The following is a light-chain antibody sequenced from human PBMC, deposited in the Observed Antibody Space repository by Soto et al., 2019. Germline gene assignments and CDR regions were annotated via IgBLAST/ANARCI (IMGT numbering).Light chain of an antibody. CDR3: QHRTSRYT. Sequence: EIVLTQSPATLSLSPGRRPTLSCTASQSVNSYLAWYQHRPGQAPRLLIYDTFNRATGVPARFIGSGSGTDFTLTISSLQPEDFAVDDCQHRTSRYTFCQGTKVDIK. V-gene: IGKV3-11*01. J-gene: IGKJ2*01. CDR2: DTF. CDR1: QSVNSY.